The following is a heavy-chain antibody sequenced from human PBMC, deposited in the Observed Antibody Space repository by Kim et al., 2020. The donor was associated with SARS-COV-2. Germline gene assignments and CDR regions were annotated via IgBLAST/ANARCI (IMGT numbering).Heavy chain of an antibody. V-gene: IGHV3-11*05. CDR3: ARGRPTVVTHYDY. CDR1: GFTFSDYY. Sequence: GGSLRLSCVASGFTFSDYYMSWIRQAPGKGLEWVSYISSSSSYTNYADSVKGRFTISRDNAKNSLYLQMNSLRAEDTAVYYCARGRPTVVTHYDYWGQGTLVTVSS. J-gene: IGHJ4*02. D-gene: IGHD4-17*01. CDR2: ISSSSSYT.